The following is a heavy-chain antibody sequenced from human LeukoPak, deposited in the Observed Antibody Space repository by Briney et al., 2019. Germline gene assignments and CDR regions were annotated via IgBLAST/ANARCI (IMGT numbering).Heavy chain of an antibody. D-gene: IGHD3-22*01. J-gene: IGHJ3*02. Sequence: PSETLSLTCTVSGGSISSSSYYWGWIRQPPGKGLEWIGSIYYSGSTYYNPSLKSRVTISVDTSKNQFSLKLSSVTAADTAVYYCARAGSVTMIVVFIGDAFDIWGQGTMVTVSS. V-gene: IGHV4-39*07. CDR3: ARAGSVTMIVVFIGDAFDI. CDR1: GGSISSSSYY. CDR2: IYYSGST.